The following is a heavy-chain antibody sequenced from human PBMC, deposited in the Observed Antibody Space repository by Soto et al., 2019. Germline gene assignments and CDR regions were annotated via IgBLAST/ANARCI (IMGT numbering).Heavy chain of an antibody. CDR3: ARGEGGRRYFDWLHTYYFDY. J-gene: IGHJ4*02. D-gene: IGHD3-9*01. CDR1: GYSLTSYW. V-gene: IGHV5-51*01. Sequence: GESLKISCKGSGYSLTSYWIGWVRQMPGKGLEWMGIIYPGDSDTRYSPSFQGQVTISADKSISTAYLQWSSLKASDTAMYYCARGEGGRRYFDWLHTYYFDYWGQGTLVTVSS. CDR2: IYPGDSDT.